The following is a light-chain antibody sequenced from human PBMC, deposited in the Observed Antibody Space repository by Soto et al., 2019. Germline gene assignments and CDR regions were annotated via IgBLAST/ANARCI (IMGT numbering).Light chain of an antibody. CDR1: QGISRS. V-gene: IGKV1D-12*01. CDR2: SAS. J-gene: IGKJ5*01. Sequence: DIQMTQSPSSVSASVGDRVTITCQASQGISRSLACYQQKPGKAPKLLIYSASSLQSGVPSRFSGSGFGTDFTLTISSLQPEDFATYYCQQADTFPITFGQGTRLEI. CDR3: QQADTFPIT.